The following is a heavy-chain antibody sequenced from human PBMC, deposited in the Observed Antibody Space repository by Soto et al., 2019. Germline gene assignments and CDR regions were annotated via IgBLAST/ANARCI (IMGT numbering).Heavy chain of an antibody. CDR1: GFTFDDYT. CDR3: ATELRSPMDV. V-gene: IGHV3-43*01. D-gene: IGHD1-7*01. J-gene: IGHJ6*02. Sequence: PGGSLRLSCADSGFTFDDYTMHWVRQAPGKGLEWVSLISWDGGSTYYADSVRGRFTISRDNSKNSLYLQMNSLRTEDTALYYCATELRSPMDVWGQGTTVTVSS. CDR2: ISWDGGST.